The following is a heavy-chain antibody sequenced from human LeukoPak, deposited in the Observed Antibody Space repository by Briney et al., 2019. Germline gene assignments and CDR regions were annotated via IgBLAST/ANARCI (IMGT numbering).Heavy chain of an antibody. CDR1: GFTFSSYW. V-gene: IGHV3-7*01. D-gene: IGHD6-13*01. CDR3: ARVTWLSAAGTEGNFDY. J-gene: IGHJ4*02. CDR2: IKQDGSEK. Sequence: GGSLRLSCAASGFTFSSYWMSWVRQAPGKGLEWVANIKQDGSEKYYVDSVKGRFTISRDNAKNSLYLQMNSLRAEDTAVYYCARVTWLSAAGTEGNFDYWGQGTLVTVSS.